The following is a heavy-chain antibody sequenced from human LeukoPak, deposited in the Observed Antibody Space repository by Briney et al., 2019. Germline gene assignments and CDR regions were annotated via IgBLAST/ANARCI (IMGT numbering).Heavy chain of an antibody. J-gene: IGHJ4*02. D-gene: IGHD3-22*01. CDR2: IRYDGSNK. Sequence: GGSLRLSCAESGFTFSRHVMLWVRQAPGQGLEWVAFIRYDGSNKYYADSVKGRFTISRDNSKNTMYLQMNILRAEDTAVYYCVKDMLYYYDSSGYFADYWGQGTLVTVSS. CDR3: VKDMLYYYDSSGYFADY. V-gene: IGHV3-30*02. CDR1: GFTFSRHV.